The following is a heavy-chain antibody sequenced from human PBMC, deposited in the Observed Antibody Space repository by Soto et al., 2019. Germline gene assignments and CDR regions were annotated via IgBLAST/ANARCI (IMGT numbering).Heavy chain of an antibody. D-gene: IGHD3-16*01. J-gene: IGHJ4*02. CDR1: GFTFSSYW. Sequence: EVQLVESGGGLVQPGGSPRLSCAASGFTFSSYWMSWVRQAPGVGLEWVANIKQDGSEKDCVDSVKGRFTISRDNAKNSLYRQMNSLRAEDTAVYYCVRGGGSLNYWGQGTLVTVSS. CDR2: IKQDGSEK. V-gene: IGHV3-7*05. CDR3: VRGGGSLNY.